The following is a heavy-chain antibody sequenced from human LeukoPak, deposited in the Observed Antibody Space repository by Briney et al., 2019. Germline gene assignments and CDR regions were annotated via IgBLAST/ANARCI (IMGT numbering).Heavy chain of an antibody. J-gene: IGHJ1*01. CDR3: ARDTFDNWNYVMCPYFQH. V-gene: IGHV1-69*13. Sequence: ASVKVSCNASGGTFSSYAISWVRQAPGQGLEWMGGIIPIFGTANYAQKFQGRVTITADESTSTAYMELSSLRSEDTAVYYCARDTFDNWNYVMCPYFQHWGQGTLVTVSS. CDR1: GGTFSSYA. CDR2: IIPIFGTA. D-gene: IGHD1-7*01.